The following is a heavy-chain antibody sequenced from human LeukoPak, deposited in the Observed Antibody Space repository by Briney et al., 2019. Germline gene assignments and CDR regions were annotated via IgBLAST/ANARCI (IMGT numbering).Heavy chain of an antibody. J-gene: IGHJ6*02. CDR3: ARVGVGARGYYYYGTDV. CDR2: ISAYNGNT. D-gene: IGHD1-26*01. CDR1: GYTFTSYG. Sequence: GASVKVSCKASGYTFTSYGISWVRQAPGQGLEWMGWISAYNGNTNYAQKLQGRVTMTTDTSTSTAYMGLRSLRSDDTAVYYCARVGVGARGYYYYGTDVWGQGTTVTVSS. V-gene: IGHV1-18*01.